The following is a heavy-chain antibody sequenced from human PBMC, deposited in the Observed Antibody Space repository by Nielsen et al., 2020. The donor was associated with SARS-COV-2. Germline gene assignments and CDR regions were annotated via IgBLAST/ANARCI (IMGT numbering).Heavy chain of an antibody. Sequence: SETLSLTCTVSGGSISSGDYYWSWIRQPPGKGLEWIGYIYYSGGTYYNPSLKSRVTISVDTSKNQFSLKLSSVTAADTALYYCARVSSPYYFDYWGQGTLVTVSS. J-gene: IGHJ4*02. CDR3: ARVSSPYYFDY. CDR2: IYYSGGT. D-gene: IGHD5/OR15-5a*01. CDR1: GGSISSGDYY. V-gene: IGHV4-30-4*01.